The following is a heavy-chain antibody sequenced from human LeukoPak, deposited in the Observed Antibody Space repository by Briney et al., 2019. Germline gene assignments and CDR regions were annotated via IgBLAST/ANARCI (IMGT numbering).Heavy chain of an antibody. CDR1: GFTFDDYP. V-gene: IGHV3-43D*03. J-gene: IGHJ4*02. D-gene: IGHD3-10*01. Sequence: GGPLRLSCAASGFTFDDYPMHWVRHATGKGLEWVSLISWDGGGTYYADTVKGRFTISRDNSKNSLYLQMNSLRAEDTALYYCAKDMAAYYYASGNIDYWGQGTLVTVSS. CDR2: ISWDGGGT. CDR3: AKDMAAYYYASGNIDY.